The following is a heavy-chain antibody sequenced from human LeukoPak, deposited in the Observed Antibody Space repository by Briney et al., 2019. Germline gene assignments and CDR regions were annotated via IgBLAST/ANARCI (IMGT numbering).Heavy chain of an antibody. D-gene: IGHD3-16*01. CDR3: ARDSYIAPGWLDP. Sequence: SETLSLTCIVSGGSINSGGSYWTWIRQHPGKGLEWIGYIYYSGSTYYNPSLKSRVTISVDTSNNQFSLRLSSVTAADTAVYYCARDSYIAPGWLDPCGQGTLVTVSS. V-gene: IGHV4-31*03. CDR1: GGSINSGGSY. CDR2: IYYSGST. J-gene: IGHJ5*02.